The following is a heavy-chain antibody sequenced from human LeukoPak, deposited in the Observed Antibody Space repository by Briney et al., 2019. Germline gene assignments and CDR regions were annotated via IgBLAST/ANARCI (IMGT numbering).Heavy chain of an antibody. J-gene: IGHJ5*02. V-gene: IGHV4-61*02. D-gene: IGHD1-26*01. Sequence: SQTLSLTCTVSGGSISSGSYYWSWIRQPAGKGLEWIGRIYTSGSTNYNPSLKSRVTISVDTSKNQFSLKLSSVTAADTAVYYCARIASKWELYQFDPWGQGTLVTVSS. CDR3: ARIASKWELYQFDP. CDR1: GGSISSGSYY. CDR2: IYTSGST.